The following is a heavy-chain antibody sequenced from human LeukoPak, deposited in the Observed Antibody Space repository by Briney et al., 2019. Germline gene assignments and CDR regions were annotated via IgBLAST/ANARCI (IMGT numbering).Heavy chain of an antibody. D-gene: IGHD3-3*01. CDR3: ARALDFWREGYYYYGMDV. CDR2: IYSGGST. Sequence: PGGSLRLSCAASGFTFSDYYISWVRQAPGKGLEWVSVIYSGGSTYYADSVKGRFTISRHNSKNTLYLQMNSLRAEDTAVYYCARALDFWREGYYYYGMDVWGQGTTVTVSS. J-gene: IGHJ6*02. CDR1: GFTFSDYY. V-gene: IGHV3-53*04.